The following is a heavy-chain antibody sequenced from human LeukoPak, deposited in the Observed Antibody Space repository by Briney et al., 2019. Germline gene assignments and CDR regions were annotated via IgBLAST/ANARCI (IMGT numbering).Heavy chain of an antibody. CDR1: GITFSGYA. D-gene: IGHD5-18*01. J-gene: IGHJ5*01. CDR3: AEERGGYTYGAGREPPKAFDS. Sequence: GGSLRLSCEVSGITFSGYAVSWVRQGPGKGLEWVSAISGSDYSTHYADSVEGRFTISRDSSKNTLYLQMNSLRAEDTAVYYCAEERGGYTYGAGREPPKAFDSWGQGTLVTVSS. V-gene: IGHV3-23*01. CDR2: ISGSDYST.